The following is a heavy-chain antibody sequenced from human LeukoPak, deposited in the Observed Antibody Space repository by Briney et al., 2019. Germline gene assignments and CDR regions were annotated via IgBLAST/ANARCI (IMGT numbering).Heavy chain of an antibody. Sequence: ASVTVSCKASGYTFTSYGISWVRQAPGQGLEWMGWISAYNGNTNYAQKLQGRVTMTTDTSTSAAYMELRSLRSDDTAVYYCAKVVPAAGASFDPWGQGTLVTVSS. J-gene: IGHJ5*02. V-gene: IGHV1-18*01. D-gene: IGHD2-2*01. CDR2: ISAYNGNT. CDR1: GYTFTSYG. CDR3: AKVVPAAGASFDP.